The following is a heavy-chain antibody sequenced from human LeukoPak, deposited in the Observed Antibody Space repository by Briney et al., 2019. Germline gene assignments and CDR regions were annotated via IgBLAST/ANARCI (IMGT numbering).Heavy chain of an antibody. CDR3: ARGVAAGYDY. CDR1: GYTFTSYH. D-gene: IGHD6-13*01. J-gene: IGHJ4*02. Sequence: ASVKVSCKASGYTFTSYHINWVRQATGQGLEWMGWMSPNSGDTGFAQKFQGRVTMTRNTSITTAYMELSGLRSDDTAIYYCARGVAAGYDYWGQGTLVTVSP. CDR2: MSPNSGDT. V-gene: IGHV1-8*01.